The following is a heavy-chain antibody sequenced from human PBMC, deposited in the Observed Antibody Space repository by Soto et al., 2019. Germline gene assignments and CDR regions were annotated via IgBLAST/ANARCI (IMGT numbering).Heavy chain of an antibody. CDR3: AREKATKYYYYYYYMDV. Sequence: SETLSLTCTVSGGSISSYYWSWIRQPPGKGLEWIGYIYYSGSTNYNPSLKSRVTISVDTSKNQFSLKLSSVTAADTAVYYCAREKATKYYYYYYYMDVRGKGTTVTVS. CDR2: IYYSGST. J-gene: IGHJ6*03. D-gene: IGHD5-12*01. V-gene: IGHV4-59*01. CDR1: GGSISSYY.